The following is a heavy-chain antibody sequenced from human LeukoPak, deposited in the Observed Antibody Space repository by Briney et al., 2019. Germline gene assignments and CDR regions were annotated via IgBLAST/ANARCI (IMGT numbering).Heavy chain of an antibody. V-gene: IGHV4-34*01. Sequence: PSETLSLTCAVYGGSFSGYYWSWIRQPPGKGLEWIGEINHSGSTNYNPSLKSRVTISVDTSKNQFSLKLSSVTAADTAVYYCARGRGKWLRRNSYYFDYWGQGTLVTVSS. D-gene: IGHD5-12*01. CDR2: INHSGST. CDR1: GGSFSGYY. J-gene: IGHJ4*02. CDR3: ARGRGKWLRRNSYYFDY.